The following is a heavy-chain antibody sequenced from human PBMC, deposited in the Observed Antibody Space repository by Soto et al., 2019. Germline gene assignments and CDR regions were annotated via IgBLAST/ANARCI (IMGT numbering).Heavy chain of an antibody. Sequence: PGGSLRLSCAASGFTFSSYWMSWVRQAPGKGPEWVATIKQDESEKYYVDSVKGRFTVSRDNAKNSLYLQMNSLRGEDTAVYYCARGDYFDRRFDYWGQGALVTVYS. D-gene: IGHD3-22*01. CDR2: IKQDESEK. V-gene: IGHV3-7*03. CDR3: ARGDYFDRRFDY. CDR1: GFTFSSYW. J-gene: IGHJ4*02.